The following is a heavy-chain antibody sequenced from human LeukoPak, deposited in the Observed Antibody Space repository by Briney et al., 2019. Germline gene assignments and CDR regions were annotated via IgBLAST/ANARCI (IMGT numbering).Heavy chain of an antibody. CDR1: GYSFTDYY. J-gene: IGHJ3*02. D-gene: IGHD5-18*01. CDR2: INPNSGDT. Sequence: GASVKVSCKASGYSFTDYYMHWVRQAPGQGLEWMGWINPNSGDTNYVQKFQGRVTMTRDTSISTAYMELSRLRSDDSAIYYCARDRDTTMAAAFDIWGQGTMVTVSS. V-gene: IGHV1-2*02. CDR3: ARDRDTTMAAAFDI.